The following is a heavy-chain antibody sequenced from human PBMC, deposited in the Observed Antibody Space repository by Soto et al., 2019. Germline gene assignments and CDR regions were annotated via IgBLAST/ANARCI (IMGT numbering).Heavy chain of an antibody. CDR2: IYSGGST. CDR3: ARLATGTTLDY. CDR1: GFTVSANY. J-gene: IGHJ4*02. V-gene: IGHV3-53*01. Sequence: GGSLRLSCAASGFTVSANYMTWVRQAPGKGLEWVSVIYSGGSTYYAHSMKGRFTISRDNSMNTVYLQLNSLRAEDTAVYYCARLATGTTLDYWAQGSLVTVSS. D-gene: IGHD1-7*01.